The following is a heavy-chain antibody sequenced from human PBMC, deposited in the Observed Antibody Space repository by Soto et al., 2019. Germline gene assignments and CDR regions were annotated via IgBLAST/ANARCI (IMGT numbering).Heavy chain of an antibody. CDR3: AREVSNYYDSSGYDY. Sequence: SETLSLTCTVSGGSISSGDYYWSWIRQPPGKGLEWIGYIYYSRSTYYNPSLKSRVTISVDTSKNQFSLKLSSVTAADTAVYYCAREVSNYYDSSGYDYWGQGTLVTVSS. CDR2: IYYSRST. V-gene: IGHV4-30-4*01. CDR1: GGSISSGDYY. J-gene: IGHJ4*02. D-gene: IGHD3-22*01.